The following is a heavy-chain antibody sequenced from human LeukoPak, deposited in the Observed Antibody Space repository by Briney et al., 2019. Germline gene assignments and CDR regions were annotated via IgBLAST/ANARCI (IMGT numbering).Heavy chain of an antibody. CDR1: GGSISSSNW. D-gene: IGHD2-2*01. V-gene: IGHV4-4*02. CDR3: ARARWEYCSSTSCLSFGGSGSYSYAFDI. J-gene: IGHJ3*02. CDR2: IYHSGST. Sequence: PSETLSLTCAVSGGSISSSNWWSWVRQPPGKGLEWIGEIYHSGSTNYNPSLKSRVTISVDKSKNQFSLKLSSVTAADTAVYYCARARWEYCSSTSCLSFGGSGSYSYAFDIWGQGTMVTVSS.